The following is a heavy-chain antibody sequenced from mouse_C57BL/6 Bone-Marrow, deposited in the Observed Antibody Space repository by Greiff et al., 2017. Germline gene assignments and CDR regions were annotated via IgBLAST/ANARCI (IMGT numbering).Heavy chain of an antibody. J-gene: IGHJ1*03. CDR3: ARWLLNWYFDY. D-gene: IGHD2-3*01. V-gene: IGHV5-17*01. Sequence: EVQLVESGEGLVKPGGSLKLSCAASGFTFSSYAMSWVRQTPEKRLGWVAYISSGSSTIYYADTVKGLFTISRDNAKNTLFLQMTSLRSEDTAMYYCARWLLNWYFDYWGTVTTVTVSS. CDR1: GFTFSSYA. CDR2: ISSGSSTI.